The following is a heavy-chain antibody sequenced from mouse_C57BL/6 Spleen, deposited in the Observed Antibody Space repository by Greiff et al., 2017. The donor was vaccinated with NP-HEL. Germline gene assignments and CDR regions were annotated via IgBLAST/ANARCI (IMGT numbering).Heavy chain of an antibody. CDR1: GYTFTDYY. J-gene: IGHJ4*01. CDR2: INPNNGGT. V-gene: IGHV1-26*01. Sequence: EVQLQQSGPELVKPGASVKISCKASGYTFTDYYMNWVKQSHGKSLEWIGDINPNNGGTSYNQKFKGKATLTVDKSSSTADMELRSLTSEDYAVYYCARGEIYYDYDGGAMDYWGQGTSVTVSS. CDR3: ARGEIYYDYDGGAMDY. D-gene: IGHD2-4*01.